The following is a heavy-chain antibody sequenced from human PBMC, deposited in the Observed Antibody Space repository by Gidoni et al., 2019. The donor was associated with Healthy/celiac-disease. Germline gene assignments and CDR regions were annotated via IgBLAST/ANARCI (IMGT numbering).Heavy chain of an antibody. J-gene: IGHJ6*02. CDR3: AREPIVLLWFGEDYGMDV. CDR2: ISAYKGNT. V-gene: IGHV1-18*01. D-gene: IGHD3-10*01. CDR1: GYTFTSYG. Sequence: QVQLVQSGAEVKKPGASVKVSCKASGYTFTSYGISWVRQAPGQGLEWMGWISAYKGNTNYAQKLQGRVTMTTDTSTSTAYMELRSLRSDDTAVYYCAREPIVLLWFGEDYGMDVWGQGTTVTVSS.